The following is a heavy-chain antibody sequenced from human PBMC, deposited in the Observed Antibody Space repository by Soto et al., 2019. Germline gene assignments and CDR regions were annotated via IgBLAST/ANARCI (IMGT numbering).Heavy chain of an antibody. CDR3: ASRDVLRFLEWFHKYLFLLYNWFDP. Sequence: PGGSLRLSCAASGFTFSSYWMSWVRQAPGKGLEWVANIKQDGSEKYYVDSVKGRFTISRDNAKNSLYLQMNSLRAEDTAVYYCASRDVLRFLEWFHKYLFLLYNWFDPWGQGTLVTVSS. CDR1: GFTFSSYW. V-gene: IGHV3-7*01. CDR2: IKQDGSEK. D-gene: IGHD3-3*01. J-gene: IGHJ5*02.